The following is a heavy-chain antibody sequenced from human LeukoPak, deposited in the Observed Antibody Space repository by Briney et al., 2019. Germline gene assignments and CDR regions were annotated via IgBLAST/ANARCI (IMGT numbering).Heavy chain of an antibody. CDR2: IDRDGTRT. D-gene: IGHD2-21*02. CDR1: GFAFSTYW. V-gene: IGHV3-74*01. CDR3: ARSPNCGGDCS. Sequence: PGGSLRLSCAASGFAFSTYWMHCVRQAPGKGLVWVSRIDRDGTRTTYADSVRGRFTISRDNAKNTLYLQMNSLRAEDTAVYYCARSPNCGGDCSWGQGTLVTVSS. J-gene: IGHJ5*02.